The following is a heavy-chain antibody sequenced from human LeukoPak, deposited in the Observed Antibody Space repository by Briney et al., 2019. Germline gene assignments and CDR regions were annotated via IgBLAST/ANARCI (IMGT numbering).Heavy chain of an antibody. CDR3: VTQFGSGTLANEYDY. V-gene: IGHV3-30*02. Sequence: PGGSLRLSCAASGFTFSVYGMHWVRQAPGKGLEWVSFIRSDGSNKYYTESVKGRFTVSRDNSNNTLYLQMNSLRVEDTAVYYCVTQFGSGTLANEYDYWGQGSLVTVSS. CDR2: IRSDGSNK. D-gene: IGHD3-10*01. J-gene: IGHJ4*02. CDR1: GFTFSVYG.